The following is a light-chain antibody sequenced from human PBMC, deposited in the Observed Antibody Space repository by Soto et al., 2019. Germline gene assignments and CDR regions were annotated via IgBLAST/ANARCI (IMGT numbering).Light chain of an antibody. CDR1: QSVASN. Sequence: EIVMTQSPATLSVSPGERATLSCRASQSVASNLAWYQQKPGQAPRLVIYGASTRATGFPARFSGSGSGTEFTLTISSLQSEDFVVYYCQQYYNWPLTFGPGTKVDIK. CDR3: QQYYNWPLT. J-gene: IGKJ3*01. V-gene: IGKV3-15*01. CDR2: GAS.